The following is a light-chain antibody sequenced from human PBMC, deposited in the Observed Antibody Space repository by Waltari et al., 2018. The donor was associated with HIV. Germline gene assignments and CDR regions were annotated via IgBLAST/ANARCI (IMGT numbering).Light chain of an antibody. J-gene: IGLJ3*02. V-gene: IGLV2-14*03. CDR2: DVT. Sequence: QSALTQPASVSGSLGQSLTFSCPGTSSDIGGYDYVSWYQQHPGKAPKIIIFDVTNRPSGVSDRFSGSKSGNTVSLTISGLQAEDEADYYCTSFTSSSAWLFGGGTKLTVL. CDR3: TSFTSSSAWL. CDR1: SSDIGGYDY.